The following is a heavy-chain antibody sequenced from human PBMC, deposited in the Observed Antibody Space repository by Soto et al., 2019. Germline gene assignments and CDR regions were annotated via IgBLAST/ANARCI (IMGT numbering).Heavy chain of an antibody. D-gene: IGHD6-13*01. CDR2: ITYTGVST. V-gene: IGHV3-23*01. CDR3: AKASVWYPYFDS. J-gene: IGHJ4*02. CDR1: EFSFDDYA. Sequence: GGSLRLSCAASEFSFDDYAMSWVRQAPGKGLEWVSSITYTGVSTYYVDSVKGRFTISRDNSKDTLHLQMNSLRAEDTAIYYCAKASVWYPYFDSWGQGTLVTVSS.